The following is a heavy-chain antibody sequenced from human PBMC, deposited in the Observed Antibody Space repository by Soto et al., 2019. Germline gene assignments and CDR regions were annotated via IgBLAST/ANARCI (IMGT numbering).Heavy chain of an antibody. CDR1: RFTFSDYG. V-gene: IGHV3-33*01. CDR3: ARDRGADAPIDF. CDR2: IWHDGVKK. Sequence: QVQLVESGGGVVQPERSLRLSCVASRFTFSDYGMHWVRQAPGKGLEWVAVIWHDGVKKDYVDSVKGRFTVSRDNSKNALYLQMSSLRVEDTATYYCARDRGADAPIDFWGQGTLVTASS. J-gene: IGHJ4*02.